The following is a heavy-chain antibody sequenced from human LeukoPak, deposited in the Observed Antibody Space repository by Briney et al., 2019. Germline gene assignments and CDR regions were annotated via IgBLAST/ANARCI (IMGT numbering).Heavy chain of an antibody. J-gene: IGHJ4*02. V-gene: IGHV4-34*01. CDR3: ARGRYYYDSSGYCYDY. D-gene: IGHD3-22*01. CDR1: GGSFSGYY. CDR2: INHSGST. Sequence: SETLSLTCAVYGGSFSGYYWSWIRQPPGKGLEWIGEINHSGSTNYNPSLKSRVTISVDTSKNQFSLKLSSVTAADTAVYYCARGRYYYDSSGYCYDYWGQGTLVTVSS.